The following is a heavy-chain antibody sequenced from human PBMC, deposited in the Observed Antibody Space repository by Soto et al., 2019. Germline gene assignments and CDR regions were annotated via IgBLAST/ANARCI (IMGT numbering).Heavy chain of an antibody. CDR3: AKDIRDYVWGSYRPLSGMDV. J-gene: IGHJ6*02. CDR2: ISGSGGST. CDR1: GFTFSIYA. V-gene: IGHV3-23*01. Sequence: TGGSLRLSCAASGFTFSIYAMSWVRQAPGKGLEWVSAISGSGGSTYYADSVKGRFTISRDNSKNTLYLQMNSLRAEDTAVYYCAKDIRDYVWGSYRPLSGMDVWGQGTTVTVSS. D-gene: IGHD3-16*02.